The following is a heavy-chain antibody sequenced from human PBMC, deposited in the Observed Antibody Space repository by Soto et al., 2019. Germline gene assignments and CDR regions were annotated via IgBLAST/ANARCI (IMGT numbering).Heavy chain of an antibody. D-gene: IGHD3-3*01. CDR2: IYHSGST. Sequence: PSETLALTYAVSGGSISSSNWWSWVRQPPGKGLEWIGEIYHSGSTNYNPSLKSRVTISVDKSKNQFSLKLSSVTAADTAVYYCARDRSGGTIFGVVIIGGLDVWGLGTTVTVSS. CDR1: GGSISSSNW. CDR3: ARDRSGGTIFGVVIIGGLDV. J-gene: IGHJ6*02. V-gene: IGHV4-4*02.